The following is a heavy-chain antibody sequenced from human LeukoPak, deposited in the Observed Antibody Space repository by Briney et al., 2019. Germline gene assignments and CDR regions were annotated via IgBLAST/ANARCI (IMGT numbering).Heavy chain of an antibody. CDR2: IYISGNT. CDR1: GGSISSYY. Sequence: TSSETLSLTCTVSGGSISSYYWSWIRLPPGKGLEWIGYIYISGNTNYNPSLKGRVTISLDTSKNQFSLKLSSVTAADTAVYYCARHPFFAPFDFWGRGTLVTVSS. CDR3: ARHPFFAPFDF. D-gene: IGHD3-3*01. J-gene: IGHJ4*02. V-gene: IGHV4-59*08.